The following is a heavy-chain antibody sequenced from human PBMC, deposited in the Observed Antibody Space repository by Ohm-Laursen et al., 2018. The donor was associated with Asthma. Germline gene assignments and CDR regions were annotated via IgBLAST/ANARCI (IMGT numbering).Heavy chain of an antibody. Sequence: SLRLSCSASGLTSNSYCMHWVRQAPGKGLVWVSRISLHGSSISHADSVKGRFTISTDSAKNTLYLQMNSLRPEDTAVYYCASTSSYSYYYGMDVWGQGTTVTVSS. CDR3: ASTSSYSYYYGMDV. CDR1: GLTSNSYC. J-gene: IGHJ6*02. CDR2: ISLHGSSI. V-gene: IGHV3-74*01.